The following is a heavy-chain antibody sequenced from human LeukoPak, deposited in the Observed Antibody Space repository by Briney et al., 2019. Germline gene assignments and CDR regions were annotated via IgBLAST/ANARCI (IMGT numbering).Heavy chain of an antibody. Sequence: ASAKVSCKASGGTFSSYAISWVRQAPGQGLEWMGGIIPIFGTANYAQKFQGRVTITADESTSTAYMELSSLRSEDTAVYYCARGPTGYNWNDVSLRGYYYYYMDVWGKGTTVTVSS. V-gene: IGHV1-69*01. D-gene: IGHD1-1*01. CDR1: GGTFSSYA. CDR2: IIPIFGTA. CDR3: ARGPTGYNWNDVSLRGYYYYYMDV. J-gene: IGHJ6*03.